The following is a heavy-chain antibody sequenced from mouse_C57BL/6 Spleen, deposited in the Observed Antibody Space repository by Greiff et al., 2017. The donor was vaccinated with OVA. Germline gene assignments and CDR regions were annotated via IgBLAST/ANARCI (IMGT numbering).Heavy chain of an antibody. Sequence: VQLKQPGTELVKPGASVKLSCKASGYTFTSDWLHWVKQRPGQGLEWIGKINPSNGGTNYNEKFKSKATLTVDKSSSTAYTQLSSLIFEDSAVYYCARDYDYGRGYAMDYWGQGTSVTVPS. CDR2: INPSNGGT. J-gene: IGHJ4*01. CDR1: GYTFTSDW. D-gene: IGHD2-4*01. V-gene: IGHV1-53*01. CDR3: ARDYDYGRGYAMDY.